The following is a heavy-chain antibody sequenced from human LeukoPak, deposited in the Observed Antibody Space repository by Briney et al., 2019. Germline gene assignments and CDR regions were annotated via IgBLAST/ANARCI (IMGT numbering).Heavy chain of an antibody. Sequence: SETLSLTCTVSGGSINSGNYYWTWLRQPPGKGLEWIWYVYVGGSTFYNPSLKSRVTISVDSSKNQFSLKLSSVTAADTAVYYCARQIVRRYFDYWGQGTLVTVSS. J-gene: IGHJ4*02. CDR1: GGSINSGNYY. CDR3: ARQIVRRYFDY. CDR2: VYVGGST. V-gene: IGHV4-30-2*01. D-gene: IGHD2-21*01.